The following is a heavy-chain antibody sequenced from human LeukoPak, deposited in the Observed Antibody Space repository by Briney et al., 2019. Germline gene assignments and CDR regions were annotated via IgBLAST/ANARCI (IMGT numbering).Heavy chain of an antibody. D-gene: IGHD4-17*01. CDR3: AREYGDYNY. V-gene: IGHV1-2*02. Sequence: ASVTVSYKASGYTFTGYYMHCVRQAPGQGLEWMGWINPYSGGTNYAQQFQGRVTMTRDTSISTAYMELSRLRTDDTAMYYCAREYGDYNYWGQGTLATVSS. CDR2: INPYSGGT. CDR1: GYTFTGYY. J-gene: IGHJ4*02.